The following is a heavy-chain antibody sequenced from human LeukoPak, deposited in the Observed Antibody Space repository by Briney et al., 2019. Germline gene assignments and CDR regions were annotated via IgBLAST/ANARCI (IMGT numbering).Heavy chain of an antibody. V-gene: IGHV3-30*19. CDR3: AREMMAADYYYYYYIDV. Sequence: GGSLRLSCAASGFTFSSYGMHWVRQAPGKGLEWVAVTSYDGSNKYYADSVKGRFTISRDNSKNTLYLQMNSLRAEDTAVYYCAREMMAADYYYYYYIDVWGKGTTVTVSS. J-gene: IGHJ6*03. CDR2: TSYDGSNK. D-gene: IGHD5-24*01. CDR1: GFTFSSYG.